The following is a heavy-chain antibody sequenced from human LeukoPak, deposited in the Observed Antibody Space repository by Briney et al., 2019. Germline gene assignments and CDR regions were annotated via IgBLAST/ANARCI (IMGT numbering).Heavy chain of an antibody. J-gene: IGHJ2*01. Sequence: GGXXXXSCAASGFTFDDYAMHWVRQAPGKGLEWVSGISWNSGSIVYADSVKGRFTISRDNAKNSLYLQMNSLRAEDMALYYCAKSPEWELRSDWYFDLWGRGTLVTVSS. CDR1: GFTFDDYA. V-gene: IGHV3-9*03. CDR2: ISWNSGSI. D-gene: IGHD1-26*01. CDR3: AKSPEWELRSDWYFDL.